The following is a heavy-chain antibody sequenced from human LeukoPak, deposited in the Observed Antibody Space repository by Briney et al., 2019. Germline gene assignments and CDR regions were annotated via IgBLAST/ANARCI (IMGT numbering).Heavy chain of an antibody. V-gene: IGHV3-7*01. CDR3: ARGTGAIDY. D-gene: IGHD1-26*01. CDR1: GSAFSYYW. Sequence: GGSLRLSCAASGSAFSYYWMSWVRQAPGKGLEWVANIKQDGSEKYFVDSVKGRFTISRDNAKNSLYLQMSSLRAEDTAVYYCARGTGAIDYWGQGTLVTVSS. CDR2: IKQDGSEK. J-gene: IGHJ4*02.